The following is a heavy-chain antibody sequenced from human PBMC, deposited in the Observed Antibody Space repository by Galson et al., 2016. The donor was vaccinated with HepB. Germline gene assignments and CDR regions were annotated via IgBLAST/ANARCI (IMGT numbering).Heavy chain of an antibody. D-gene: IGHD2-21*02. V-gene: IGHV3-21*01. CDR2: IQTGSRYM. CDR3: ARVWAYCGGDCQSSGFSP. J-gene: IGHJ5*02. Sequence: GLEWVSTIQTGSRYMYYPDSLKGRFTVSRDDAKNSLYLQMHSLRAEDTAVYYCARVWAYCGGDCQSSGFSPWGQGTLVTVSS.